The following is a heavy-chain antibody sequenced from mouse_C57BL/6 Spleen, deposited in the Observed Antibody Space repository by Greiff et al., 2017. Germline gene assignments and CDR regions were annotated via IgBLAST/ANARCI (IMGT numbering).Heavy chain of an antibody. V-gene: IGHV14-3*01. CDR3: ARPTPTTTVVAPVDFED. CDR2: IDPANGNT. J-gene: IGHJ2*01. Sequence: VQLQQSVAELVRPGASVKLSCTASGFNIKNTYMHWVKQRPEQGLEWIGGIDPANGNTKYAPKFQGKATITADTSSNTAYLQLSSLTSEDTAIYYCARPTPTTTVVAPVDFEDWGQGTTLTVAS. D-gene: IGHD1-1*01. CDR1: GFNIKNTY.